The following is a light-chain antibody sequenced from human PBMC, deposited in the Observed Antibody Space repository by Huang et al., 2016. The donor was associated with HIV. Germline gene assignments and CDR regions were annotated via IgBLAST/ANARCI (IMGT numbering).Light chain of an antibody. CDR2: TAS. J-gene: IGKJ2*01. CDR3: QQYNRFYT. Sequence: DIQMTQSPSTLSASVGDRVTITCRASQSVGNWLAWYQQKPGQAPKPLIYTASTLQNGVPSMFSGSGSETEFTLTINSLQPDDFATYYCQQYNRFYTFGQGTRLDIK. CDR1: QSVGNW. V-gene: IGKV1-5*03.